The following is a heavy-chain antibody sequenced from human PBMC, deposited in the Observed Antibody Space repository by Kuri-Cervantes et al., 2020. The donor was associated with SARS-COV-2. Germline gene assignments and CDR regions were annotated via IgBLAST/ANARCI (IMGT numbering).Heavy chain of an antibody. V-gene: IGHV4-4*02. CDR1: GGSISSSNW. D-gene: IGHD4-23*01. CDR2: INHSGST. J-gene: IGHJ4*02. Sequence: GSLRLSCAVSGGSISSSNWWSWVRQPPGKGLEWIGDINHSGSTNYNPSLKSRVTISVDTSKNQFSLKLSSVTAADTAVYYCARVKSVVTPDIDYWGQGTLVTVSS. CDR3: ARVKSVVTPDIDY.